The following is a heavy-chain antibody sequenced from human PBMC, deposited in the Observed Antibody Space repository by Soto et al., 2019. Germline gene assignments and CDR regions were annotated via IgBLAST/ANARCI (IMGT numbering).Heavy chain of an antibody. Sequence: EVQLVESGGGLVQPGRSLRLSCAASGFTFDDYAMHWVRQAPGKGLEWVSGISWNSGSIGYADSVKGRFTISRDNAKNSLYLQMNRLRAEDTALYYCAKGGWVVPAAISHWFDPWGQGTLVTVSS. D-gene: IGHD2-2*01. V-gene: IGHV3-9*01. CDR1: GFTFDDYA. J-gene: IGHJ5*02. CDR3: AKGGWVVPAAISHWFDP. CDR2: ISWNSGSI.